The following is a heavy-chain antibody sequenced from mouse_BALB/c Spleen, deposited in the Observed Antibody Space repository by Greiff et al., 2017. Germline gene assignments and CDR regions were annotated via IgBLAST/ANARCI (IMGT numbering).Heavy chain of an antibody. CDR3: ARGGKTGFDY. CDR1: GFTFSSFG. J-gene: IGHJ2*01. D-gene: IGHD4-1*01. V-gene: IGHV5-17*02. CDR2: ISSGSSTI. Sequence: DVKLVESGGGLVQPGGSRKLSCAASGFTFSSFGMHWVRQAPEKGLEWVAYISSGSSTIYYADTVKGRFTISRDNPKNTLFLQMTSLRSEDTAMYYCARGGKTGFDYWGQGTTLTVSS.